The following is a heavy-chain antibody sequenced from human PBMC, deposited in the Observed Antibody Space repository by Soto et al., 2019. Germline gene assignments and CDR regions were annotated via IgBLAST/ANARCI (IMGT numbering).Heavy chain of an antibody. CDR2: INPNSGDT. CDR1: GYTFTGYY. V-gene: IGHV1-2*02. Sequence: QVQLVQSGTEVKRPGDSVKVSCKASGYTFTGYYVHWVRQAPGQGLEWMGWINPNSGDTYLAQRFQGRVTMNRDTSKRTAYTELRGLTSDDTAEYYCAKGGAIVAAGTRVYLYNAMDVWGQGTTVTVSS. D-gene: IGHD1-26*01. J-gene: IGHJ6*02. CDR3: AKGGAIVAAGTRVYLYNAMDV.